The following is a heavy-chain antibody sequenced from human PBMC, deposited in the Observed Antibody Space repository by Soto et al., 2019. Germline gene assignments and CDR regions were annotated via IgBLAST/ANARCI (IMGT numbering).Heavy chain of an antibody. CDR1: GFSLSTSGMC. CDR3: ARIRSDNNWFDP. Sequence: SGPTLVNPTQTLTLTCTFSGFSLSTSGMCVSWIRQPPGKALEWLALIDWDDNKYYSTSLKTRLTISKDTSKNQVVLTMTNMDPVDTATYYCARIRSDNNWFDPWGQGTLVTVSS. CDR2: IDWDDNK. J-gene: IGHJ5*02. V-gene: IGHV2-70*01.